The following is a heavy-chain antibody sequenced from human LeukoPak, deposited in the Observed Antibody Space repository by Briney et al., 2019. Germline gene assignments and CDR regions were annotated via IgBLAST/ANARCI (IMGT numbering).Heavy chain of an antibody. Sequence: SQTLSLTCTVSGGSISSGGYHWSWIRQPPGKGLEWIGYIYHSGSTYYNPSLKSRVTISVDRSKNQFSLKLSSVTAADTAVYYCARFLIGCDIWGQGTMVTVSS. V-gene: IGHV4-30-2*01. CDR3: ARFLIGCDI. CDR2: IYHSGST. CDR1: GGSISSGGYH. D-gene: IGHD3-22*01. J-gene: IGHJ3*02.